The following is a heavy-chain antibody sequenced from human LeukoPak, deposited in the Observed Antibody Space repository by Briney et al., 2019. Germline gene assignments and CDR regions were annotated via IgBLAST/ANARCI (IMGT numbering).Heavy chain of an antibody. J-gene: IGHJ5*02. CDR1: GGSISSSSYY. CDR2: IYYSGST. CDR3: AILWGVRGVIRKTYNWFDP. D-gene: IGHD3-10*01. Sequence: SSETLSLTCTVSGGSISSSSYYWGWIRQPPGKGLEWIGSIYYSGSTYYNPSLKSRVTISVDTSKNQFSLKLSSVTAADTAVYYCAILWGVRGVIRKTYNWFDPWGQGTLVTVSS. V-gene: IGHV4-39*01.